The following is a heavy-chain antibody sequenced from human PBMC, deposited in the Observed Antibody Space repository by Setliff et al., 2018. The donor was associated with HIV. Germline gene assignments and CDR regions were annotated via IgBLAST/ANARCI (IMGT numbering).Heavy chain of an antibody. V-gene: IGHV4-30-2*01. CDR3: ARGQCTSTSCYATWLQY. CDR1: GGSVNDGGHS. D-gene: IGHD2-2*01. J-gene: IGHJ4*02. Sequence: PPETLSLTCAVSGGSVNDGGHSWNWIRQAPGKGPEWIGSISYTGTTYYNPSLKSRVTISVDRSNNHFSLILTSATAADTAVYFCARGQCTSTSCYATWLQYWGPGTLVTVSS. CDR2: ISYTGTT.